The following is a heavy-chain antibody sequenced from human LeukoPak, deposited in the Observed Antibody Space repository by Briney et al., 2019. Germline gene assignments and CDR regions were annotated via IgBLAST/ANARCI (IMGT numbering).Heavy chain of an antibody. V-gene: IGHV4-34*01. CDR3: ARGWPGGYEDS. Sequence: PSETLSLTCAVYGGSFSGYYWSWIRQPPGKGLEWIGEIKHSGTTKYNPSLKSRVTISVDTSKNQFSLNLSSVTAADTAVYYCARGWPGGYEDSWGQGTLVTVSS. D-gene: IGHD5-12*01. CDR1: GGSFSGYY. J-gene: IGHJ5*02. CDR2: IKHSGTT.